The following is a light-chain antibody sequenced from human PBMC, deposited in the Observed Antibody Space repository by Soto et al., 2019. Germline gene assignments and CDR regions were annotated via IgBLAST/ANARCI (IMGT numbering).Light chain of an antibody. J-gene: IGLJ2*01. V-gene: IGLV2-8*01. CDR1: SSDIGRFNH. Sequence: QSALTQPPSASGSPGQSVTISCTGTSSDIGRFNHVSWYQQHPDKAPKLLISEVNNRPSGIPDRFSGSKSGNTASLTVSGLRPEDEATYYCSSYAGSDFLVFGGGTKLTVL. CDR3: SSYAGSDFLV. CDR2: EVN.